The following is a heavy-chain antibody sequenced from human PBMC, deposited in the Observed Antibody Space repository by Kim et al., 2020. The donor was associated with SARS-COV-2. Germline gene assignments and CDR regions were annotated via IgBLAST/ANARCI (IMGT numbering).Heavy chain of an antibody. Sequence: SETLSLTCPIYNGSFSGYYWTWIRQPPGKGLEWIGEISHRGRINYNPSLKSRVTMSVDSSMTQFSLKLTSVTAVDTAVYYCREGFEEGPDYFDIWGQGSLVTVSS. CDR2: ISHRGRI. D-gene: IGHD3-16*01. CDR3: REGFEEGPDYFDI. V-gene: IGHV4-34*01. CDR1: NGSFSGYY. J-gene: IGHJ4*02.